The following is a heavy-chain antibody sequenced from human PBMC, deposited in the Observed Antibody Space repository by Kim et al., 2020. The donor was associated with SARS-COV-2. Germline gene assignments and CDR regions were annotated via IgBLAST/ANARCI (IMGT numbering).Heavy chain of an antibody. J-gene: IGHJ6*02. CDR3: AKSYYDSSAVKGKGMDV. Sequence: VKGRFTISRDNSKNTRYLQMNSLRPEDTDAYYCAKSYYDSSAVKGKGMDVWGQGTTVTVSS. D-gene: IGHD3-22*01. V-gene: IGHV3-30*02.